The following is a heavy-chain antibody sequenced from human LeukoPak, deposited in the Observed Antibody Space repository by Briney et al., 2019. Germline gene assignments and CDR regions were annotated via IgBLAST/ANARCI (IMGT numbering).Heavy chain of an antibody. D-gene: IGHD3-10*01. CDR1: GFTFSSYS. J-gene: IGHJ5*02. Sequence: GGSLRLSCAASGFTFSSYSMNWVRQAPGKGLEWVSSISSSSSYIYYADSVKGRFTISRDNAKNSLYLQMNSLRAEDTAVYYCARGPDYYGSGSYPNWFDPWGQGTPVTVSS. V-gene: IGHV3-21*01. CDR3: ARGPDYYGSGSYPNWFDP. CDR2: ISSSSSYI.